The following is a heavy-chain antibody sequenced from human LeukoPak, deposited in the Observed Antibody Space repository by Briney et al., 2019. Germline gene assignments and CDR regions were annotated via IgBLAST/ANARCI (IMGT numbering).Heavy chain of an antibody. D-gene: IGHD3-9*01. CDR3: AKDYLGVRYFDWLLSTIDY. J-gene: IGHJ4*02. CDR1: GFTFSSYA. V-gene: IGHV3-23*01. CDR2: ISGSGGST. Sequence: GGSLRLSCAASGFTFSSYAMSWVRQAPGKGLEWVSAISGSGGSTYYADSVKGRFTISRDNSKNTLYLQMNSLRAEDTAVYYCAKDYLGVRYFDWLLSTIDYWGQGTLVTVSS.